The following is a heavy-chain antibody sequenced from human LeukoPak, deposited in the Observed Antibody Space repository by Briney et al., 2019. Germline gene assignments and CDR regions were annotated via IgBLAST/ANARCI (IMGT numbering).Heavy chain of an antibody. J-gene: IGHJ3*02. CDR2: IYYSGST. V-gene: IGHV4-59*12. CDR3: AREVAAFGI. Sequence: SETLSLTCTVSGGSISSYYWSWIRQPPGKGLEWIGYIYYSGSTNYNPSLKSRVTISVDTSKNQFSLKLCSVTAADTAVYYCAREVAAFGIWGQGTMVTVSS. CDR1: GGSISSYY.